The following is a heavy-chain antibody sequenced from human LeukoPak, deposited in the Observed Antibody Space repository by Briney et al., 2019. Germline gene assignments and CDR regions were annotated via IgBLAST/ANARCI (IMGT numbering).Heavy chain of an antibody. CDR1: GLTVSSSY. V-gene: IGHV3-53*01. D-gene: IGHD2/OR15-2a*01. CDR3: AGDSLSPPQGDS. CDR2: IYSDGDT. Sequence: GGSLRLSCAASGLTVSSSYMSWVRQAPGKGLEWVSVIYSDGDTYYPESVKGRFTISRDNSKNTLYLQMSSLRAEDTAVYYCAGDSLSPPQGDSWGQGTLVTVSS. J-gene: IGHJ4*02.